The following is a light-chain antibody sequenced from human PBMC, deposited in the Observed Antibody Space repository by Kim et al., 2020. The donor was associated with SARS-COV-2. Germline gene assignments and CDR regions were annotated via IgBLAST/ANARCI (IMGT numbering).Light chain of an antibody. CDR3: QAWDSSTWV. J-gene: IGLJ3*02. CDR1: KLGDKY. CDR2: QDS. Sequence: VAHGQTASITCSGDKLGDKYACWYQQKPGQSPVLVIYQDSKRPSGSPERFSGSNSGNTATLTISGTQAMDEADYYCQAWDSSTWVFGGGTQLTVL. V-gene: IGLV3-1*01.